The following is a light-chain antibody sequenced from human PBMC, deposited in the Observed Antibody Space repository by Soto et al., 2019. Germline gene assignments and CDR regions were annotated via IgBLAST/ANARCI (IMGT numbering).Light chain of an antibody. CDR1: QGISSY. V-gene: IGKV1-8*01. CDR2: AAS. Sequence: AILMTQSPSSISASTGERVTITCRASQGISSYLAWYQQKPGKAPKLLIYAASTLQSGVPSRFSGSGSGTDFTLTISCLQSEDFASYYCQQYNSYPRTFGQGTKVEIK. J-gene: IGKJ1*01. CDR3: QQYNSYPRT.